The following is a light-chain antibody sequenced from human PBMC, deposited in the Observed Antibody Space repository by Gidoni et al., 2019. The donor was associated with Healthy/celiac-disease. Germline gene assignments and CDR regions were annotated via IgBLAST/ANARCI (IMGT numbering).Light chain of an antibody. J-gene: IGKJ4*01. Sequence: EIVLTQSPGTLSLSPGERATLSCRASQSVSSSYLAWYQQKPGQAPRLLIYGASSRATGIPDRFSGSGSGTDFTLTISRLEPEDFAVYYCQQYGSSRLTLGGGTKLEIK. CDR3: QQYGSSRLT. CDR2: GAS. V-gene: IGKV3-20*01. CDR1: QSVSSSY.